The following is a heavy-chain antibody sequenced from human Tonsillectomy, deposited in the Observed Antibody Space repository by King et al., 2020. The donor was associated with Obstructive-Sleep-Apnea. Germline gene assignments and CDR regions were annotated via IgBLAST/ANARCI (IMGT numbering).Heavy chain of an antibody. CDR2: IRSEVHGRTT. Sequence: VQLVESGGALVQPGRSLRLSCTVSGFTFGGFPMSLFRQAPGKGVGWGGSIRSEVHGRTTEDAASVRGRFNISRGDRKSIAYLQMNSLKTEDTAVYYCSTGSYYGILDVWGQGTTVTVSS. CDR3: STGSYYGILDV. CDR1: GFTFGGFP. J-gene: IGHJ6*02. D-gene: IGHD1-26*01. V-gene: IGHV3-49*03.